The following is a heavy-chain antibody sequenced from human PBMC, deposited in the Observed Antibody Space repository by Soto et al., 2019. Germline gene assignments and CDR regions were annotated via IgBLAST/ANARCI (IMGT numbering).Heavy chain of an antibody. V-gene: IGHV1-18*04. CDR3: ARGRKRFSYGMDV. J-gene: IGHJ6*02. Sequence: QIQLVQSGAEVKKPGASVKVSCKASGYTFTNYGFSWVRQAPGQGLEWMGWISAYNGNTNYAQKLQGRVTMTRNTSISTAYMELSSLRSEDTAVYYCARGRKRFSYGMDVWGQGTTVTVSS. D-gene: IGHD3-3*01. CDR2: ISAYNGNT. CDR1: GYTFTNYG.